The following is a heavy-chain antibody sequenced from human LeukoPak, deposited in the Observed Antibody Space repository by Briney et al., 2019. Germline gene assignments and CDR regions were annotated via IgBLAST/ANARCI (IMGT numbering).Heavy chain of an antibody. CDR2: ISGSGGST. D-gene: IGHD4-23*01. CDR1: GFTFSSYA. V-gene: IGHV3-23*01. CDR3: AKDYSDYGGNGDAFDI. Sequence: GGSLRHSCAASGFTFSSYAMSWVRQAPGKGLEWVSAISGSGGSTYYADSVKGRFTISRDNSKNTPYLQMNSLRAEDTAVYYCAKDYSDYGGNGDAFDIWGQGTMVTVSS. J-gene: IGHJ3*02.